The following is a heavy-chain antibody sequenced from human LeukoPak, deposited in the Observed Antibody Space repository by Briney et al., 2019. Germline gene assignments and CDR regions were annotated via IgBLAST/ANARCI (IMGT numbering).Heavy chain of an antibody. J-gene: IGHJ4*02. D-gene: IGHD3-22*01. CDR2: IYPGDSDT. CDR3: ARGNYYDSSGYYTY. V-gene: IGHV5-51*01. Sequence: GXGLEWMGIIYPGDSDTRYSPSFQGQVTISADKSISTAYLQWSSLKASDTAMYYCARGNYYDSSGYYTYWGQGTLVTVSS.